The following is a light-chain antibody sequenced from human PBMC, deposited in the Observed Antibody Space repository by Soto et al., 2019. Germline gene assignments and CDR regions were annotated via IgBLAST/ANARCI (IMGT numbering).Light chain of an antibody. CDR1: QTISSG. CDR3: QQYKSYKT. J-gene: IGKJ1*01. V-gene: IGKV1-5*01. Sequence: DIPMTQSPSTLSASVGDRVTITCRASQTISSGLAWYQQKPGKAPKVLIYDASTLESGVPSRFSGSGSGTEFTLTLRSLQPDDFATYYCQQYKSYKTFGQGTKVEIK. CDR2: DAS.